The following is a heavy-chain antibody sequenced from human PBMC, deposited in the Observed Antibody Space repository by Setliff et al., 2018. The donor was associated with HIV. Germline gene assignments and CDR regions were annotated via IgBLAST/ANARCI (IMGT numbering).Heavy chain of an antibody. D-gene: IGHD4-17*01. J-gene: IGHJ2*01. Sequence: KPSETLSLTCTVSGGSISSGSYYWSWIRQPAGKGLEWIGRIYTSGSTNYNPSLKSRVTISLDTSKNQFSLKLSSVTAADTAVYYCARDFRDYGGNYWYFDLWGRGTLVTVSS. CDR1: GGSISSGSYY. CDR2: IYTSGST. V-gene: IGHV4-61*02. CDR3: ARDFRDYGGNYWYFDL.